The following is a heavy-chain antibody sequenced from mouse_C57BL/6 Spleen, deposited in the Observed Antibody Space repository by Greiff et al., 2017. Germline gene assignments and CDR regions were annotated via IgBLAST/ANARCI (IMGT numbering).Heavy chain of an antibody. D-gene: IGHD1-1*01. CDR3: ARGGIYAMDY. J-gene: IGHJ4*01. CDR1: GYSITSGYD. Sequence: EVQLQQSGPGMVKPSQSLSLTCTVTGYSITSGYDWHWIRHFPGNKLEWMGYISYSGSTNYNPSLKSRISITHDTSKNHFFLKLNSVTTEDTATYYCARGGIYAMDYWGQGTSVTVSS. CDR2: ISYSGST. V-gene: IGHV3-1*01.